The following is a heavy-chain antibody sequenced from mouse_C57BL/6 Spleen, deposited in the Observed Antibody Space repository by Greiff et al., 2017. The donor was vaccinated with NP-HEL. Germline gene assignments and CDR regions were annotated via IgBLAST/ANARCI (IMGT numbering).Heavy chain of an antibody. V-gene: IGHV1-78*01. CDR3: ARGPFITTVVVPFDY. D-gene: IGHD1-1*01. CDR1: GYTFTDHT. Sequence: QVHVKQSDAELVKPGASVKISCKVSGYTFTDHTIHWMKQRPEQGLEWIGYIYPRDGSTKYNEKFKGKATLTADKSSSTAYMPLNSLTSEDSAVYFCARGPFITTVVVPFDYWGQGTTLTVSS. J-gene: IGHJ2*01. CDR2: IYPRDGST.